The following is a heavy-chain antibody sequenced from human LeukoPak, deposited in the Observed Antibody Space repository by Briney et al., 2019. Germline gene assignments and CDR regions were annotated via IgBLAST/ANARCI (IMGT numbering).Heavy chain of an antibody. J-gene: IGHJ4*02. CDR1: GGTFSSYA. V-gene: IGHV1-69*06. Sequence: ASVKVSCKASGGTFSSYAISWVRQAPGQGLEWMGGIIPIFGTANYAQKFQGRVTVTADKSTSTAYMELSSLRSEDTAVYYCARGYSSSSYFDYWGQGTLVTVSS. CDR3: ARGYSSSSYFDY. D-gene: IGHD6-6*01. CDR2: IIPIFGTA.